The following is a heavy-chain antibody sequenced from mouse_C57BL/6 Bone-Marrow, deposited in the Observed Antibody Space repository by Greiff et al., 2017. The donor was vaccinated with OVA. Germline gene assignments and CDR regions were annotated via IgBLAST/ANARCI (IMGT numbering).Heavy chain of an antibody. J-gene: IGHJ1*03. V-gene: IGHV3-5*01. CDR2: IYYSGTI. CDR1: GISITTGNYR. Sequence: VQLKESGPGLVKPSQTVFLTCTVTGISITTGNYRWSWIRQFPGNKLEWIGYIYYSGTITYNPSLTSRTTITRDTPKNQFFLEMNSLTAEDTATYYCARDPDYYGSLWYFDVWGTGTTVTVSS. CDR3: ARDPDYYGSLWYFDV. D-gene: IGHD1-1*01.